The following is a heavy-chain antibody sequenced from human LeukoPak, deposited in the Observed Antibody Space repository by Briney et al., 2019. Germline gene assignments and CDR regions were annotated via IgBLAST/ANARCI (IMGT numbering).Heavy chain of an antibody. CDR3: AKESLVVPAAKPGRNWFDP. D-gene: IGHD2-2*02. V-gene: IGHV3-23*01. Sequence: GGSLRLSCAASGFTFSSYAMSWVRQAPGKGLEWVSAISGSGGSTYYADSVKGRFTISRDNSKNTLHLQMNSLRAEDTAVYYCAKESLVVPAAKPGRNWFDPWGQGTLVTVSS. CDR1: GFTFSSYA. CDR2: ISGSGGST. J-gene: IGHJ5*02.